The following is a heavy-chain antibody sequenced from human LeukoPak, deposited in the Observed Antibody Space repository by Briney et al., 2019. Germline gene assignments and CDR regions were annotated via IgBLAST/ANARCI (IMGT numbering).Heavy chain of an antibody. CDR2: INQHGSDG. Sequence: PGGGLQLSFAAPGFTFSDYWMSWVRQTPGSGPHWVANINQHGSDGYSVDSVRGRFTISRDNAKNSLYLQMNSLRVEDTAVYYCAREPLVGASSDYWGPGTLVTVSS. V-gene: IGHV3-7*01. CDR3: AREPLVGASSDY. D-gene: IGHD1-26*01. CDR1: GFTFSDYW. J-gene: IGHJ4*02.